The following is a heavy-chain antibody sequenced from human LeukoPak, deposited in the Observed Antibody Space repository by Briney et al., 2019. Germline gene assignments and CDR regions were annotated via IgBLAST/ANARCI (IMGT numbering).Heavy chain of an antibody. CDR2: IYYSGST. V-gene: IGHV4-59*08. Sequence: PSETLSLTCTVSGGSISSYYWSWIRQPPGKGLEWIGYIYYSGSTNYNPSLKSRVTISVDTSKNQFPLKLSSVTAADTAVYYCARQGGAIAVAGSNWFDPWGQGTLVTVSS. J-gene: IGHJ5*02. CDR1: GGSISSYY. D-gene: IGHD6-19*01. CDR3: ARQGGAIAVAGSNWFDP.